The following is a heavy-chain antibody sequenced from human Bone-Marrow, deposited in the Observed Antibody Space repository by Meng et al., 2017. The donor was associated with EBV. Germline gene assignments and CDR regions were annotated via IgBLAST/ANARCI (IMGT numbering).Heavy chain of an antibody. CDR2: ISSSGTTI. D-gene: IGHD2-2*01. V-gene: IGHV3-11*01. CDR3: ARTPRYTSFHY. Sequence: QVQLVGFGGGLVKPGGSLGLSVAASGFSFSDYYMSWIRQAPGKGLEWVSYISSSGTTIYYADSVKGRFTISRDNAKNSLYLLMNSLRVEDTAVYYCARTPRYTSFHYWGQGTLVTVSS. CDR1: GFSFSDYY. J-gene: IGHJ4*02.